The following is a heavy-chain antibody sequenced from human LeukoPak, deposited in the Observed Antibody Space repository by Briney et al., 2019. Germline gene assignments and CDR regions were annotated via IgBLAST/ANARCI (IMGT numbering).Heavy chain of an antibody. CDR3: ARDPRYYYDSSGYYYYGGGLRGSGDAFDI. CDR2: ISSSSSTI. V-gene: IGHV3-48*04. J-gene: IGHJ3*02. D-gene: IGHD3-22*01. Sequence: GGSLRLSCAASGFTFSSYSMNWVRQAPGKGLEWVSYISSSSSTIYYADSVKGRFTISRDNAKNSLYLQMNSLRAEDTAVYYCARDPRYYYDSSGYYYYGGGLRGSGDAFDIWGQGTMVTVSS. CDR1: GFTFSSYS.